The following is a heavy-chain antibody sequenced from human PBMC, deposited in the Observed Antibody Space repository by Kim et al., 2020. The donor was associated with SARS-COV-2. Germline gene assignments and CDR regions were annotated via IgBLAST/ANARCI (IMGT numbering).Heavy chain of an antibody. D-gene: IGHD6-13*01. CDR3: AKDLSLGIAAANYFDY. J-gene: IGHJ4*01. Sequence: GGSLRLSCAASGFTFSSYGMHWVRQAPGKGLEWVAVISYDGSNKYYADSVKGRFTISRDNSKNTLYLQMNSLRAEDTAVYYCAKDLSLGIAAANYFDYWG. CDR1: GFTFSSYG. CDR2: ISYDGSNK. V-gene: IGHV3-30*18.